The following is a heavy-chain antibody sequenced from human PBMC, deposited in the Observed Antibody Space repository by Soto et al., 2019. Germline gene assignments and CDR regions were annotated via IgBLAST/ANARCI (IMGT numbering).Heavy chain of an antibody. CDR3: ARDGIAAAGRHYYYYMDV. Sequence: ASVKVSCKASGYTFTGYYMHWVRQAPGQGLEWMGWINPNSGGTNYAQKFQGWVTMTRDTSISTAYMELSRLRSDDTAVYYCARDGIAAAGRHYYYYMDVWGKGTTVTVSS. J-gene: IGHJ6*03. V-gene: IGHV1-2*04. CDR2: INPNSGGT. CDR1: GYTFTGYY. D-gene: IGHD6-13*01.